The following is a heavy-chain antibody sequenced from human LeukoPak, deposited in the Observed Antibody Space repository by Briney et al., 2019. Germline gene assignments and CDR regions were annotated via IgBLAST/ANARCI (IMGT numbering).Heavy chain of an antibody. J-gene: IGHJ3*02. CDR3: ARSPYDYVWGSYRPDAFDI. Sequence: SGTLSLTCAVSGGSISSSNWWSWVRQPPGKGLEWIGEIYHSGSTNYNPSLKSRVTISVDKSKNQFSLKLSSVTAADTAVYYCARSPYDYVWGSYRPDAFDIWGQGTMVTVSS. V-gene: IGHV4-4*02. D-gene: IGHD3-16*02. CDR2: IYHSGST. CDR1: GGSISSSNW.